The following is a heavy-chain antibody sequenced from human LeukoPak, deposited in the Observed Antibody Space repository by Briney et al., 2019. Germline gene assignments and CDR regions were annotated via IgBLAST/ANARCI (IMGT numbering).Heavy chain of an antibody. D-gene: IGHD3-3*02. J-gene: IGHJ6*04. CDR3: ARRFAAQLAFVDV. Sequence: GGSLRLSCAASGFTFSNYGIHWVRRAPGKGLEWVAVISSDGSNEFYPDSVKGRFTISRDNSKNTLYLQMGSLTAEDMAVYYCARRFAAQLAFVDVWGKGTTVTISS. CDR2: ISSDGSNE. CDR1: GFTFSNYG. V-gene: IGHV3-30*03.